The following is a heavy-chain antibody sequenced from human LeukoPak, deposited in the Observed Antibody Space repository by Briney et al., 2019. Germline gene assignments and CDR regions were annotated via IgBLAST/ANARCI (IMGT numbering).Heavy chain of an antibody. D-gene: IGHD5-24*01. J-gene: IGHJ3*02. CDR3: ARLRNYAFDI. CDR2: IKQDGREK. CDR1: GFPFSSYW. V-gene: IGHV3-7*01. Sequence: GGSLRLSCAASGFPFSSYWMSWVRQAPGKGLEWVANIKQDGREKYYVDSVKGRFTISRDNAKNSLYLQVNSLRAEDTAGYYCARLRNYAFDIWGQGTMVTVSS.